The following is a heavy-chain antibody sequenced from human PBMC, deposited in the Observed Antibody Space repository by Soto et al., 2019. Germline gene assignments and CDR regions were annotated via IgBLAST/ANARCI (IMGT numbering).Heavy chain of an antibody. Sequence: QVQLQQWGAGLLKPSETLSLTCAVYGGSFSGYYWSWIHQPPGKGLEWIGEINHSGSTNYNPSLKSRVTLSVDTSKNKFALKLSSVTAAATAVYYCARGETAGTFDYWGQGTLVTVSS. CDR3: ARGETAGTFDY. D-gene: IGHD6-13*01. CDR1: GGSFSGYY. CDR2: INHSGST. V-gene: IGHV4-34*01. J-gene: IGHJ4*02.